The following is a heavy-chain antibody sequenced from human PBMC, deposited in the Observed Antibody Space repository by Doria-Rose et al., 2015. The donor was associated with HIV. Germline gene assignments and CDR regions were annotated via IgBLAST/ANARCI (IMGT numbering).Heavy chain of an antibody. CDR2: IFSDDER. Sequence: SGPVLVKPTETLTLTCTVSGISLSSPGMGVSWIRQPPGKALEWLANIFSDDERSYKTSLKSRLTISRGTSKSQVVLTMTDRDLVDTATYYCARIKSSRWYHKYYFDFWGQGTLVIVSA. J-gene: IGHJ4*02. CDR3: ARIKSSRWYHKYYFDF. CDR1: GISLSSPGMG. D-gene: IGHD6-13*01. V-gene: IGHV2-26*01.